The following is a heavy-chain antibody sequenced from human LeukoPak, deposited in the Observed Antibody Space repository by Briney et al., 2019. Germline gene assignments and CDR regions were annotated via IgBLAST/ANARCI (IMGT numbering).Heavy chain of an antibody. J-gene: IGHJ4*02. CDR1: GFTFSSYG. CDR2: IRYDGNNK. V-gene: IGHV3-30*02. Sequence: GALRLSCAASGFTFSSYGMHWVRQAPGKGLEWVAFIRYDGNNKYYADSVKGRFTISRDNSKNTLYLQMNSLRAEDTAVYYCAKGRDIVVVPAASFDYWGQGTLVTVSS. CDR3: AKGRDIVVVPAASFDY. D-gene: IGHD2-2*01.